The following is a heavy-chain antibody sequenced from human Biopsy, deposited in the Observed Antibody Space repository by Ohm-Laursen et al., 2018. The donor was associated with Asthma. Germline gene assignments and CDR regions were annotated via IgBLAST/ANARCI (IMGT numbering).Heavy chain of an antibody. CDR1: GFAVSRDH. CDR3: ARDSYSSGLYDDFES. V-gene: IGHV3-53*01. J-gene: IGHJ4*02. D-gene: IGHD6-19*01. CDR2: IYSGGTS. Sequence: GSLRLSCAASGFAVSRDHMFWVRQAPGKGLEWVSVIYSGGTSHTADSVRGRFTISRDFSKNTLYLQMHSLRAEDTAVYYCARDSYSSGLYDDFESWGQGTLVTASS.